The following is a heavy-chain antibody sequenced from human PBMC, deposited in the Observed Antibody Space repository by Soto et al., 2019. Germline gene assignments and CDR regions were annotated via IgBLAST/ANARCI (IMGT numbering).Heavy chain of an antibody. Sequence: PGESLKISCKASGYNFMRYWITWVRQVPGKGLEWMGRIDPSDSYTNYSPSFQGHVTISVDKSITTAYVQWSSLKASDTAIFFFLILVFSGGGSLSYYYYGMDIWGKGTTVTVSS. V-gene: IGHV5-10-1*01. CDR3: LILVFSGGGSLSYYYYGMDI. CDR2: IDPSDSYT. D-gene: IGHD2-15*01. CDR1: GYNFMRYW. J-gene: IGHJ6*04.